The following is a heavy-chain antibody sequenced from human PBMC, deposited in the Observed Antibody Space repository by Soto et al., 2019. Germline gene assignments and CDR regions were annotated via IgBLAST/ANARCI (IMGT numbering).Heavy chain of an antibody. V-gene: IGHV4-34*01. CDR1: GGSFSGYF. D-gene: IGHD3-16*01. CDR3: GMVDNYVTPPPQDV. Sequence: SETLSLTCAVYGGSFSGYFWSWIRQPPGKGLEWIGEINHSGSTNYNPSLKSRVTISVDTSKNQFSLKLSSVTAADTAVYYCGMVDNYVTPPPQDVWGQGTTVTVSS. CDR2: INHSGST. J-gene: IGHJ6*02.